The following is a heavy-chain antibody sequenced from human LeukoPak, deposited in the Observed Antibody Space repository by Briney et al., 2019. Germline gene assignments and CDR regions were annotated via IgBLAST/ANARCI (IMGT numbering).Heavy chain of an antibody. J-gene: IGHJ4*02. CDR1: GGSISSYY. Sequence: SETLSLTCTVSGGSISSYYWSWIRQPPGKGLEWIGYIYYSGSTNYNPSLKSRVTISVDTSKNQFSLKLSSVTAADTAVYYCARGRWEVPFDYWGQGTLVTVSS. V-gene: IGHV4-59*01. CDR3: ARGRWEVPFDY. CDR2: IYYSGST. D-gene: IGHD1-26*01.